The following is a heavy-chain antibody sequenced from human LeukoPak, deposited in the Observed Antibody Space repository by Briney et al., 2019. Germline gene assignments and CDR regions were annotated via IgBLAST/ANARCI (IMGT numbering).Heavy chain of an antibody. CDR3: AKGPVVAATPCWIDS. J-gene: IGHJ5*01. D-gene: IGHD2-15*01. V-gene: IGHV3-23*01. Sequence: GSLRLSCAASGFTFSSYAMTWVRQAPGKGLEWVSGISGSGANTHYADSVRGRFTISRDSSKNTLYLEMNSLRAEDTAVYYCAKGPVVAATPCWIDSWGQGTLVTVSS. CDR2: ISGSGANT. CDR1: GFTFSSYA.